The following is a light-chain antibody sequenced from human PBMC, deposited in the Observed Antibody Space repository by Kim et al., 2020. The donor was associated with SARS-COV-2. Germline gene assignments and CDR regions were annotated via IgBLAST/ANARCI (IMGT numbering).Light chain of an antibody. CDR1: KIGDKS. CDR2: YDS. J-gene: IGLJ2*01. CDR3: HLWDSSSDHVV. V-gene: IGLV3-21*04. Sequence: ATGGTSRRTCGGNKIGDKSVPWYRQKPGQAPVLVISYDSDRPSGIPARFSGSNSGNTATLIISRVEAGDEADYYCHLWDSSSDHVVFGGGTQLTVL.